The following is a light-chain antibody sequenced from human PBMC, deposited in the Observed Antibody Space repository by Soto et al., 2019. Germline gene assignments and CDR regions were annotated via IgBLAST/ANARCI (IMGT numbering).Light chain of an antibody. V-gene: IGKV1-9*01. Sequence: DTQLTQSPSFLSASVGDRVTITCRASQGISSYLAWYQQKPGKAPKLLIYAASTLQSGVPSRFSGSGSGREFTLAISSLQPEDFATYYCQQLNTYPLTFGGGTKVEIK. CDR2: AAS. J-gene: IGKJ4*01. CDR3: QQLNTYPLT. CDR1: QGISSY.